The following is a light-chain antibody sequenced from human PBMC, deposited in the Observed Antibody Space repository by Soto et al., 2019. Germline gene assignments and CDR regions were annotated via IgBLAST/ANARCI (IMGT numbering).Light chain of an antibody. Sequence: DIQMTQSPSILSASPRDRVTITCRASQSISSWLAWYQQKPGKAPKLLIYKAYSLESVVPSRVSGSGYGTEFNLTISRLQHDDFETYSCQQYNSYSRTFGQGTKVDI. J-gene: IGKJ1*01. CDR2: KAY. V-gene: IGKV1-5*03. CDR3: QQYNSYSRT. CDR1: QSISSW.